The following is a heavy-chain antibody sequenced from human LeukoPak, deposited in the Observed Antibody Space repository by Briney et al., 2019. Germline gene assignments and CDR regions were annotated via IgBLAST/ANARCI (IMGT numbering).Heavy chain of an antibody. CDR3: ARDPTINYYDSSGYSDAFDI. CDR2: ISAYSGNT. V-gene: IGHV1-18*01. D-gene: IGHD3-22*01. CDR1: GYTFTSYG. J-gene: IGHJ3*02. Sequence: ASVKVSCKASGYTFTSYGISWVRQAPGQGLEWMGWISAYSGNTNYAQKLQGRVTMTTDTSTSTAYMELRSLRSDDTAVYYCARDPTINYYDSSGYSDAFDIWGQGTMVTVSS.